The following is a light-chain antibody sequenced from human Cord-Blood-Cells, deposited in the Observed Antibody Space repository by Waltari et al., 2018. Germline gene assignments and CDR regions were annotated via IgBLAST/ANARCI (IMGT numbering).Light chain of an antibody. CDR1: QIISRW. CDR2: KAS. CDR3: QQYNSYSYT. V-gene: IGKV1-5*03. J-gene: IGKJ2*01. Sequence: DIQMTQSPSTLSASVGDRVTITCRASQIISRWLAWYQQKPGKAPKLLIYKASSLESGVPSRFSGSGSGTEFTLTISSLLPDDFATYYCQQYNSYSYTFGQGTKLEIK.